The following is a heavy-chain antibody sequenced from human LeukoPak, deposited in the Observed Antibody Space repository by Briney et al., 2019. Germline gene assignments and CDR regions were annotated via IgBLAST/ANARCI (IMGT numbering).Heavy chain of an antibody. J-gene: IGHJ6*02. CDR3: ARDSYGMDV. V-gene: IGHV3-30-3*01. CDR2: ISYDGSNK. CDR1: GFTFSSYA. Sequence: GSLRLSCAASGFTFSSYAVHWVRQAPGKGLEWVAVISYDGSNKYYADSVKGRFTISRDNSKNTLYLQMNSLRAEDTAVYYCARDSYGMDVWGQGTTVTVSS.